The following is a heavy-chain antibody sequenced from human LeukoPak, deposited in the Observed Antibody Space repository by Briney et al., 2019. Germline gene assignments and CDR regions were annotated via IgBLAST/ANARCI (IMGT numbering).Heavy chain of an antibody. CDR1: GFTFDDYA. CDR2: ISWNSGSI. J-gene: IGHJ3*02. Sequence: GGSLRLSCAASGFTFDDYAMHWVRQAPGKGLEWVSGISWNSGSIGYADSVKGRFTISRDNAKNSLYLQMNSLRAEDTALYYCAKGSIVVITTPDAFDIWGQGTMVTVSS. CDR3: AKGSIVVITTPDAFDI. D-gene: IGHD3-22*01. V-gene: IGHV3-9*01.